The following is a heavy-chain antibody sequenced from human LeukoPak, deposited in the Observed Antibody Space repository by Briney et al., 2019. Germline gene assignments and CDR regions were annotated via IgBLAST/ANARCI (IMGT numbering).Heavy chain of an antibody. J-gene: IGHJ4*02. Sequence: SETLSLTCTVSGGSISSYYWSWIRQPPGKGLEWIGYIYYSGSTNYNPSLKSRVTISVDTSKNQFSLKLSSVTAADTAVYYCALNYYGSGGTFDYWGQGTLVTVPS. V-gene: IGHV4-59*01. D-gene: IGHD3-10*01. CDR1: GGSISSYY. CDR3: ALNYYGSGGTFDY. CDR2: IYYSGST.